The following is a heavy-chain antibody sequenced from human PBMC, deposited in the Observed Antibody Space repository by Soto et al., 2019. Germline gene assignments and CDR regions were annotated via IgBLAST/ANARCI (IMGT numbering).Heavy chain of an antibody. J-gene: IGHJ5*02. Sequence: AXTVKGACKAFGYPLSGYYVHWVRQSPGQGLEWMGWINPNSGGTNYAQKFQGRVTMTRDTSISTAYMELSRLRSDDTAVYYCARDGVSSPTYYYDSSGSQAWFDPWGQGTLVTVSS. CDR2: INPNSGGT. CDR1: GYPLSGYY. D-gene: IGHD3-22*01. CDR3: ARDGVSSPTYYYDSSGSQAWFDP. V-gene: IGHV1-2*02.